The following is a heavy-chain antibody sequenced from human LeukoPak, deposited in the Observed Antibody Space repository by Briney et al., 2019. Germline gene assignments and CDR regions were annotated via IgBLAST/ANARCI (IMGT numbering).Heavy chain of an antibody. V-gene: IGHV3-7*01. CDR2: IDQDGREK. J-gene: IGHJ2*01. Sequence: GGSLRLSCVASGFTFSDSWMSWVRQVPGKGLQWVANIDQDGREKNYVDSVKGRFTISRDNGKNSLYLEMDSLRAEDTAVYYCARPSFFFYDRRYFDLWGRGTLVTVSS. D-gene: IGHD5/OR15-5a*01. CDR1: GFTFSDSW. CDR3: ARPSFFFYDRRYFDL.